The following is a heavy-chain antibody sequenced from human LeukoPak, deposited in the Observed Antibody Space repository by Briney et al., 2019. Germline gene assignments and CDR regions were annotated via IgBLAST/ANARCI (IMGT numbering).Heavy chain of an antibody. J-gene: IGHJ4*02. D-gene: IGHD4-23*01. V-gene: IGHV3-30*04. CDR1: GFTFSSYA. Sequence: GRSLRLSCAASGFTFSSYAMHWVRQAPGKGLEWVAVISYDGSNKYYADSVKGRFTISRDNSKNTLYLQMNSLRAEDTAVYYCARGAHKRDDYGGFFDYWGQGTLVTVSS. CDR3: ARGAHKRDDYGGFFDY. CDR2: ISYDGSNK.